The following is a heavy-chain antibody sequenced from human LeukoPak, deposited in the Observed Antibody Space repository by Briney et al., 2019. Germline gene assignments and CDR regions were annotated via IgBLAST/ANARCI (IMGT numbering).Heavy chain of an antibody. CDR3: ARGSYYYYMDV. CDR2: IYTSGST. J-gene: IGHJ6*03. Sequence: SQTLSLTCTVSGGSISSGSYYWSWIRQPAGKGLEWIGRIYTSGSTNYNPSLKSLVTISVDTSKNQFSLKLSSVTAADTAVYYCARGSYYYYMDVWGKGTTVTVSS. V-gene: IGHV4-61*02. CDR1: GGSISSGSYY.